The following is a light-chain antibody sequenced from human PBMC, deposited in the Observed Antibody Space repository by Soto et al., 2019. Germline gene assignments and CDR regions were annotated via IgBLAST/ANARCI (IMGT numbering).Light chain of an antibody. CDR1: QSLLHSNGYNY. CDR3: MQTLQTPRT. J-gene: IGKJ1*01. CDR2: LGS. V-gene: IGKV2-28*01. Sequence: DIVMTQSPLSLPVTPGEPASISCRSSQSLLHSNGYNYLDWYLQKPGQSPQLLVYLGSNRASGVTDRFSGSGSGTDFTLKISRVEAEDVGLYCCMQTLQTPRTFGQGTKVEIK.